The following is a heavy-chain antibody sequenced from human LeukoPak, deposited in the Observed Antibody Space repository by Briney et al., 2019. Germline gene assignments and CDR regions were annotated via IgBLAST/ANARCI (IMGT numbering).Heavy chain of an antibody. J-gene: IGHJ6*02. Sequence: ASVTVSCKASGYTFTGYYMHWVRQAPGQGLEWMGWINPNSGGTNYAQKFQGRVTMTRDTSISTAYMELSRLRSDDTAVYYCARVLEPLYYYYGMDVWGQGTTVTVSS. CDR2: INPNSGGT. CDR1: GYTFTGYY. V-gene: IGHV1-2*02. CDR3: ARVLEPLYYYYGMDV.